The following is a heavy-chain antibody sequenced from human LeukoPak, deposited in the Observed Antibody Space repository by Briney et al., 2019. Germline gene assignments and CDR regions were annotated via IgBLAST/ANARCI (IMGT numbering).Heavy chain of an antibody. J-gene: IGHJ4*02. CDR1: GFTFSSYA. D-gene: IGHD2-2*01. CDR3: ARAGCSSTDCRLDD. Sequence: GGSLRLSCAASGFTFSSYAMHWVRQAPGKGLEWVAVISYDGINKYYADSVKGRFTISRDNSKNTLYLQMNSLKTEDTAVYYCARAGCSSTDCRLDDWGQGTLVSVSS. CDR2: ISYDGINK. V-gene: IGHV3-30*04.